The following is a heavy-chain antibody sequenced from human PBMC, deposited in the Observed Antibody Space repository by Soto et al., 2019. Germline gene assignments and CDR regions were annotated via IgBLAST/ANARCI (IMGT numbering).Heavy chain of an antibody. J-gene: IGHJ4*02. D-gene: IGHD4-17*01. CDR3: GYGDYTSGEYYLAY. V-gene: IGHV4-31*03. Sequence: SETLSLTCTVSGGSISSCGYYWSWIRQHPGKGLEWIGYIYYSGSTYYNPSLKSRVTISVDTSKNQFSLKLSSVTAADTAVYYCGYGDYTSGEYYLAYCGQVTLLTVSS. CDR1: GGSISSCGYY. CDR2: IYYSGST.